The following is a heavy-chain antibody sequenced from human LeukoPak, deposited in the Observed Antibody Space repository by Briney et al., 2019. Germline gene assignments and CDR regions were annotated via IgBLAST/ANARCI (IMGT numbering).Heavy chain of an antibody. V-gene: IGHV1-46*04. CDR2: IIPSTGST. D-gene: IGHD3-16*01. J-gene: IGHJ4*02. CDR1: GYTLTSYY. CDR3: AREFHGGYFDY. Sequence: GASVKVSCKASGYTLTSYYIHWVRQAPGQGLEWVGIIIPSTGSTTYAQKLQGRVTMTRDTSRSTVYMELSSLISDDTAVYYCAREFHGGYFDYWGQGTLVTVSS.